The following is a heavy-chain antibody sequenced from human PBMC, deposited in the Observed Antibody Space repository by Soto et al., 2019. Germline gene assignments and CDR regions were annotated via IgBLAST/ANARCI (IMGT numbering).Heavy chain of an antibody. CDR3: AKGRDWFDP. CDR2: MYYGGSI. Sequence: QVQLQESGPRLVKPSEALSLTGTVYGGSVSSYYWSWIRQPPGKGLEWIGYMYYGGSINYNPSLKSRVTISVDTSKNQFSLKLSSVTAADTAVYYCAKGRDWFDPWGQGTLVTVSS. V-gene: IGHV4-59*02. J-gene: IGHJ5*02. CDR1: GGSVSSYY.